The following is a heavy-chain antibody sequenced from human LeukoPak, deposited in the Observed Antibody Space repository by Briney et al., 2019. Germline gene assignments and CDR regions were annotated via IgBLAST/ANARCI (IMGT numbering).Heavy chain of an antibody. Sequence: GGSLRLSCAASGFTFSSYAMSWVRQAPGKGLEWVSAISVSGGSTYYADSVKGRFTISRDNSKSTLYLQMNSLRAEDTAVYYCAKAPPITIPYYYYYGMDVWGQGTTVTVSS. CDR2: ISVSGGST. D-gene: IGHD3-3*01. CDR1: GFTFSSYA. CDR3: AKAPPITIPYYYYYGMDV. V-gene: IGHV3-23*01. J-gene: IGHJ6*02.